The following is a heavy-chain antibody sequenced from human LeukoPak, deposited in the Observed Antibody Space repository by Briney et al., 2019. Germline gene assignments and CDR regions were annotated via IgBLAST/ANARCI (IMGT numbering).Heavy chain of an antibody. CDR1: GYTFIRYG. Sequence: ASVKVSCKASGYTFIRYGISWVRQAPGQGLEWMGWISADDGNTNYAQELQGRVTMTTDTATSTAYMELKSLKSDDTAVYYCARNRRGGQFVRSLYYYLDVWGKGTTVIVSS. D-gene: IGHD2/OR15-2a*01. CDR3: ARNRRGGQFVRSLYYYLDV. CDR2: ISADDGNT. J-gene: IGHJ6*03. V-gene: IGHV1-18*01.